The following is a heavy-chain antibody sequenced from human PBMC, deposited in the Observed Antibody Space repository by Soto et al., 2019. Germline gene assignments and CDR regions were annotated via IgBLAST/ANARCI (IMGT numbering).Heavy chain of an antibody. CDR2: IYYSGST. J-gene: IGHJ4*02. CDR1: GGSISSGGYY. Sequence: SETLSLTCTLSGGSISSGGYYWSWIRQHPGKGLEWIGYIYYSGSTYYNPSLKSRVTISVDTSKNQFSLKLSSVTAADTAVYYCARAVYYDFWSGYLYYFDYWGQGTLVTVSS. D-gene: IGHD3-3*01. V-gene: IGHV4-31*03. CDR3: ARAVYYDFWSGYLYYFDY.